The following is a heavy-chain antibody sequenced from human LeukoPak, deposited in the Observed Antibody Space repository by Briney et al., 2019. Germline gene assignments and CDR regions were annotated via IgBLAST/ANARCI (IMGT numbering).Heavy chain of an antibody. CDR1: GGSFSGYY. D-gene: IGHD5-18*01. V-gene: IGHV4-34*01. CDR3: ARDFGYSYEDGMDV. CDR2: INHSGST. Sequence: PSETLSLTCAVYGGSFSGYYWSWIRQPPGKGLEWIGEINHSGSTNYNPSLKSRVTISVDTSKNQFSLKLSSVTAADTAVYYCARDFGYSYEDGMDVWGQGTTVTVSS. J-gene: IGHJ6*02.